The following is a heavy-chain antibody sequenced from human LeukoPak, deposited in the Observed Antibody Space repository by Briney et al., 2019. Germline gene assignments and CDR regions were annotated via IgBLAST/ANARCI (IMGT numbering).Heavy chain of an antibody. V-gene: IGHV1-2*02. D-gene: IGHD3-16*02. CDR2: INPNSGGT. J-gene: IGHJ6*03. CDR1: GYTFTGYY. Sequence: GASVKVSCKASGYTFTGYYMHWVRQAPGQGLEWMGWINPNSGGTNYAQKFQGRVTMTRDTSISTAYMELSRLRSGDTAVYYCARDRAFIGYYYYMDVWGKGTTVTVSS. CDR3: ARDRAFIGYYYYMDV.